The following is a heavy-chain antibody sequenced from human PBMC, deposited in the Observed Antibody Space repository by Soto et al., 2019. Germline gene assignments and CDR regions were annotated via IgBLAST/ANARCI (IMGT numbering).Heavy chain of an antibody. J-gene: IGHJ4*02. V-gene: IGHV1-2*04. Sequence: QVQLVQSGAEVKKPGASVKVSCKASGYTFTSYYMHWVRQAPGQGLEWMGWINPNSGDTNYAQKFQGWVTMTRDTSISTAYMELSRLRSDDTALYYCARGQLGHEYYFDYWGQGTLVTVSS. CDR3: ARGQLGHEYYFDY. D-gene: IGHD1-1*01. CDR2: INPNSGDT. CDR1: GYTFTSYY.